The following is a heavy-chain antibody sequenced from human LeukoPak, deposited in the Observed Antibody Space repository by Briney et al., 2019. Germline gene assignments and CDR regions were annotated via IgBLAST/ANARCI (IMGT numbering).Heavy chain of an antibody. V-gene: IGHV4-39*01. J-gene: IGHJ4*02. CDR1: GDSIRSSIYY. D-gene: IGHD1-26*01. CDR3: ARPLTRGGTYYV. CDR2: VYYDGSA. Sequence: PSETLSLTCGVSGDSIRSSIYYWGWIRQPPGKGLEWIGSVYYDGSAYYNPSLKSRVTISVDTSENQLSLKLSSVTAADTAVYYCARPLTRGGTYYVWGQGTLVTVSS.